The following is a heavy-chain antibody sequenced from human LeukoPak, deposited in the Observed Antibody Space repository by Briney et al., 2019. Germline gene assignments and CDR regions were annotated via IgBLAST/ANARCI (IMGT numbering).Heavy chain of an antibody. V-gene: IGHV3-21*01. J-gene: IGHJ4*02. D-gene: IGHD4-17*01. CDR2: ISSSSSYI. CDR1: GFTFSNYW. Sequence: GGSLRLSCAASGFTFSNYWMTWVRQAPGKGLEWVSSISSSSSYIYYADSVKGRFTISRDNAKNSLYLQMNSLRAEDTAVYYCAREAMTTVSPSAYWGQGTLVTVSS. CDR3: AREAMTTVSPSAY.